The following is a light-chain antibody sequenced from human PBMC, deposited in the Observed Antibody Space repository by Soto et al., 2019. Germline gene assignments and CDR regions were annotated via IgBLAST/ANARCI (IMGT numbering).Light chain of an antibody. CDR3: QQFEDFPRSII. V-gene: IGKV1-33*01. CDR2: DAS. Sequence: DIQMTQSPSSLSASVGDRVTITCQASQDISTYLNWYQQKPGKAPKLLIYDASNLETGVPSRFSGSGSGTDFTFTISSLQPEDIATYYCQQFEDFPRSIIFGKGTRLDLK. J-gene: IGKJ5*01. CDR1: QDISTY.